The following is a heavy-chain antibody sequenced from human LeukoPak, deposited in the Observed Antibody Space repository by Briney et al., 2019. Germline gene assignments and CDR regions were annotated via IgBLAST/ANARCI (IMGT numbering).Heavy chain of an antibody. CDR3: ARQTCRGATCYPVDQYYYMDV. CDR2: IYSSVST. Sequence: SETLSLTCTVSGDSVNDHYWSWIRQPPGEGLEWIGYIYSSVSTNYNPSLKSRVTISIDTSKSQFSLKLASVTAAGTGVYYCARQTCRGATCYPVDQYYYMDVWGKGTTVTVSS. D-gene: IGHD2-15*01. V-gene: IGHV4-4*09. J-gene: IGHJ6*03. CDR1: GDSVNDHY.